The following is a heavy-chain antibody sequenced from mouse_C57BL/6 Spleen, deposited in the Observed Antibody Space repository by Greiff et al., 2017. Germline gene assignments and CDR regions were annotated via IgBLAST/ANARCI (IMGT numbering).Heavy chain of an antibody. CDR1: GYTFTEYT. Sequence: VKLMESGAELVKPGASVKLSCKASGYTFTEYTIHWVKQRSGQGLEWIGWFYPGSGSIKYNEKFKDKATLTADKSSSTVYMALSRLTSEDSAVYFCARHEDSTAWFAYWGQGTLVTVSA. D-gene: IGHD5-1*01. V-gene: IGHV1-62-2*01. J-gene: IGHJ3*01. CDR3: ARHEDSTAWFAY. CDR2: FYPGSGSI.